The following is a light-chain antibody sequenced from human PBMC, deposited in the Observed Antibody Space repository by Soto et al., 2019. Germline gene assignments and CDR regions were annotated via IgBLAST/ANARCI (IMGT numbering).Light chain of an antibody. Sequence: DIQMTHSPSSLSASVGDRVTITFRASQGISNYLAWYQQKPGKVPKLLIYAASTLQSGVPSRFSGSGSGTDFTLTISSLQPEDVATYYCQKCGVAPFTFGGGTKVDIK. CDR3: QKCGVAPFT. J-gene: IGKJ4*01. CDR1: QGISNY. V-gene: IGKV1-27*01. CDR2: AAS.